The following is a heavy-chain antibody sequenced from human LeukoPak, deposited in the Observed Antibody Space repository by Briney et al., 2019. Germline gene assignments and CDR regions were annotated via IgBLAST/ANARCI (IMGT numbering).Heavy chain of an antibody. CDR2: IYPGSSAT. D-gene: IGHD3-22*01. Sequence: GESLTISFKGSGYSFTSYWIGWVRQMPGKGVEWMGIIYPGSSATTYPPSFQGQVTISAHKSISTAYLQWSSLKASDTAMYYCARFSDSSGYMGRVEYWGQGTLVTVSS. V-gene: IGHV5-51*01. CDR1: GYSFTSYW. CDR3: ARFSDSSGYMGRVEY. J-gene: IGHJ4*02.